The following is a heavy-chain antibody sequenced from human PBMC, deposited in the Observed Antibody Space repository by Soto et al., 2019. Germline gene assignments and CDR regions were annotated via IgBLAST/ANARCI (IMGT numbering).Heavy chain of an antibody. CDR1: GFIFSNAW. V-gene: IGHV3-15*07. J-gene: IGHJ4*01. CDR3: TTDSYINMPLDRYYY. Sequence: PGGSLRLSCAASGFIFSNAWINWVRQAPGKGLEWVGRIKSKADGGTTDFAAPVKGRFAISRDDSKNMMYMEMSSLRTEDTAVYYCTTDSYINMPLDRYYYWGHGSLVTVSS. D-gene: IGHD3-10*01. CDR2: IKSKADGGTT.